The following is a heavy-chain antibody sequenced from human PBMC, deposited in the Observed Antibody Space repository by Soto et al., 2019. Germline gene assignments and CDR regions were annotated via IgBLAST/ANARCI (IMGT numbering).Heavy chain of an antibody. J-gene: IGHJ6*02. V-gene: IGHV4-59*01. D-gene: IGHD4-17*01. CDR3: ARGATVTTTRRYYYYYGMDV. CDR1: GGSISSYY. Sequence: QVQLQESGPGLVKPSETLSLTCTVSGGSISSYYWSWIRQPPGKGLEWIGYIYYSGGTNYNPSLKSRVTISVDTSKNQFSLKLSSVTAADTAVYYCARGATVTTTRRYYYYYGMDVWGQGTTVTVSS. CDR2: IYYSGGT.